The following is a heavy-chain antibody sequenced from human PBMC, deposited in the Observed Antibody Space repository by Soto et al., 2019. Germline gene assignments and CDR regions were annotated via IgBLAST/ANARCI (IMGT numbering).Heavy chain of an antibody. V-gene: IGHV4-61*01. Sequence: SETLSLTCTVSGGSVSSGSYYWSWIRQPPGKGLEWIGYIYYSGSTNYNPSLKSRVTISVDTSKNQFSLKLSSVTAADTAVYYCARVRGGIAAAGRDYFDYWRQGTLVTVSS. CDR1: GGSVSSGSYY. D-gene: IGHD6-13*01. CDR2: IYYSGST. J-gene: IGHJ4*02. CDR3: ARVRGGIAAAGRDYFDY.